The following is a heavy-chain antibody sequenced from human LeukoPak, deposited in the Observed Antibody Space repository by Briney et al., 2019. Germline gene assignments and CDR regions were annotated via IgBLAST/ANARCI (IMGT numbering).Heavy chain of an antibody. CDR2: IYYSGST. Sequence: SETLSLTCTVSGGSISSYYWSWIRQPPGKGLEWIGYIYYSGSTNYNPSLKSRVTISVDTSKNQFSLKLSSVTAADTAVYYCARVQPPYYYDSSGYPMIDPWGQGTLVTVSS. CDR1: GGSISSYY. J-gene: IGHJ5*02. CDR3: ARVQPPYYYDSSGYPMIDP. D-gene: IGHD3-22*01. V-gene: IGHV4-59*01.